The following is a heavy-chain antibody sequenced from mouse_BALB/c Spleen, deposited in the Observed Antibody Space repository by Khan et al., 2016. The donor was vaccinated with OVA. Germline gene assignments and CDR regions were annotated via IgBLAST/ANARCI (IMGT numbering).Heavy chain of an antibody. V-gene: IGHV3-2*02. CDR3: ARWDTTALYYFDY. J-gene: IGHJ2*01. Sequence: EVQLVESGPGLVKPSQSLSLTCTVTGYSITSDYAWNWIRQFPGNKLEWMGYISYSGSTSYNPSLKSRISITRDTSKNQFFLQLNSVTTEDTATYYCARWDTTALYYFDYWGQGTTLTVSS. CDR1: GYSITSDYA. CDR2: ISYSGST. D-gene: IGHD1-2*01.